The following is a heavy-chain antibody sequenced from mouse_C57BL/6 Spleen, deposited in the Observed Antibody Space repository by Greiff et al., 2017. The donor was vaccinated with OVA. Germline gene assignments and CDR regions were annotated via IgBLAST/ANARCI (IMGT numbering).Heavy chain of an antibody. D-gene: IGHD2-5*01. V-gene: IGHV1-54*01. CDR3: ARGNYSNFFYAMDY. Sequence: VQLQQSGAELVRPGTSVKVSCKASGYAFTNYLIEWVKQRPGQGLEWIGVINPGSGGTNYNEKFKGKATLTADKSSSTAYMQLSRLTSEDSAVYFCARGNYSNFFYAMDYWGQGTSVTVSS. CDR1: GYAFTNYL. CDR2: INPGSGGT. J-gene: IGHJ4*01.